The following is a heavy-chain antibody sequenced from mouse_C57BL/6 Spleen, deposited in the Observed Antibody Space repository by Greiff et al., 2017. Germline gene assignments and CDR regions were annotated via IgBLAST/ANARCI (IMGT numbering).Heavy chain of an antibody. J-gene: IGHJ1*03. D-gene: IGHD1-1*01. CDR3: ARSTTVVARYFDV. Sequence: QVQLKESGAELARPGASVKLSCKASGYTFTSYGISWVKQRTGQGLEWIGEIYPRSGNTYYKEKFKGKATLTADKSSSTAYMELRSLTSEDSAVYFCARSTTVVARYFDVWGTGTTVTVSS. CDR1: GYTFTSYG. V-gene: IGHV1-81*01. CDR2: IYPRSGNT.